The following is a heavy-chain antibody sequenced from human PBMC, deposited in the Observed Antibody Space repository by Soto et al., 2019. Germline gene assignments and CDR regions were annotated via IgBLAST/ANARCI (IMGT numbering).Heavy chain of an antibody. CDR1: GFTFSSYG. CDR3: AKILQLGDYAYYYYGMDV. V-gene: IGHV3-30*18. J-gene: IGHJ6*02. Sequence: QVQLVESGGGVVQPGRSLRLSCAASGFTFSSYGMHWVRQAPGKGLEWVAVISYDGSNKYYADSVKGRFTISRDNSKNTLYLQTNSLRAEDTSVYYCAKILQLGDYAYYYYGMDVWGQGTTVTVSS. CDR2: ISYDGSNK. D-gene: IGHD4-17*01.